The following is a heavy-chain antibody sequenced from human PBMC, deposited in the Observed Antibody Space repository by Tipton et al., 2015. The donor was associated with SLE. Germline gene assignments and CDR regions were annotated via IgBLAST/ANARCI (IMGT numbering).Heavy chain of an antibody. D-gene: IGHD2-8*02. V-gene: IGHV4-39*07. CDR1: GGSISSGSYY. Sequence: TLSLTCTVSGGSISSGSYYWSWIRQPAGKGLEWIASISYSGATYYNPSLKSRVIISLDTSRNHFSLKLTSVTAADTAVYFCARDRDIVLEPVPIPPAFDIWGQGTTVTVSS. CDR2: ISYSGAT. J-gene: IGHJ3*02. CDR3: ARDRDIVLEPVPIPPAFDI.